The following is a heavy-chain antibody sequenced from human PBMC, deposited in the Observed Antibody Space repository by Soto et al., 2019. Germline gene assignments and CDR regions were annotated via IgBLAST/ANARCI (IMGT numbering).Heavy chain of an antibody. CDR1: GGAFSSDA. J-gene: IGHJ4*02. Sequence: GXSEKVSFKASGGAFSSDAISWVRQDPGQGLEWMGGIVPIFGTANYAQNFQGRVTITADESTSTAYMELSSLRSEDTAVYYCARVSPCSGGSCYYDYWGQGTLVTVSS. CDR3: ARVSPCSGGSCYYDY. CDR2: IVPIFGTA. D-gene: IGHD2-15*01. V-gene: IGHV1-69*13.